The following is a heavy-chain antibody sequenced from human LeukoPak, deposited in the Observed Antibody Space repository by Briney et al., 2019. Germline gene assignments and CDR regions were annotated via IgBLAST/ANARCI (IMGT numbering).Heavy chain of an antibody. CDR2: INHSGST. Sequence: SETLSLTCAVYGGSFSGYYWSWIRQPPGKGLEWIGEINHSGSTNYNPSLKSRVTISVDTSKNQFSLKLSSVAAADTAVYYCARGGGNGSFTRYFDYWGQGTLVTVSS. CDR1: GGSFSGYY. CDR3: ARGGGNGSFTRYFDY. J-gene: IGHJ4*02. V-gene: IGHV4-34*01. D-gene: IGHD1-26*01.